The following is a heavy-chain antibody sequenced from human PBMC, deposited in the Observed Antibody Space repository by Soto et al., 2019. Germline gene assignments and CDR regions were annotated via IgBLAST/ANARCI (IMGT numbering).Heavy chain of an antibody. CDR3: ARGAPYYDFWRGYFSPRHYYYYYGMDV. V-gene: IGHV1-8*01. CDR1: GYTFTSYD. J-gene: IGHJ6*02. D-gene: IGHD3-3*01. CDR2: MNPNSGNT. Sequence: ASVKVSCKASGYTFTSYDINWVRQATGQGLEWMGWMNPNSGNTGYAQKFQGRVTMTRNTSISTAYMELSSLRSEDTAVYYCARGAPYYDFWRGYFSPRHYYYYYGMDVWGQGTTVTVSS.